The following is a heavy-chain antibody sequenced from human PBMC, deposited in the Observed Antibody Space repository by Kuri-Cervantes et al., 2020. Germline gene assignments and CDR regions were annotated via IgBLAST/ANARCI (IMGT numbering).Heavy chain of an antibody. J-gene: IGHJ3*02. Sequence: GGSLRLSCAASGFTVSSNYMSWVRQAPGKGLEWVSGISWNSGSIGYADSVKGRFTISRDNSKNSLYLQMNSLRAEDTAVYYCARDNRDYDSIAFVIWGQGTMVTVSS. CDR1: GFTVSSNY. V-gene: IGHV3-48*01. CDR3: ARDNRDYDSIAFVI. CDR2: ISWNSGSI. D-gene: IGHD3-22*01.